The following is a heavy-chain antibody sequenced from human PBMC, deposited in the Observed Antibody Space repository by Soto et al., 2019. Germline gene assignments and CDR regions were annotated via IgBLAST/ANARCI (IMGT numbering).Heavy chain of an antibody. CDR3: ATSYGSESKDNWFDP. V-gene: IGHV1-24*01. CDR1: GYTLTELS. D-gene: IGHD3-10*01. Sequence: ASVKVSCKVSGYTLTELSMHWVRQAPGKGLEWMGGFDPEDGETIYAQKFQGRVTMTEDTSTDTAYMELSSLRSEDTAVYYCATSYGSESKDNWFDPWGQGTLVTVSS. CDR2: FDPEDGET. J-gene: IGHJ5*02.